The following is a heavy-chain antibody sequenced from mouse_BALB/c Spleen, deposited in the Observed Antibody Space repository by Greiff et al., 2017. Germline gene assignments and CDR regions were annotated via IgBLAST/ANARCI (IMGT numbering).Heavy chain of an antibody. CDR1: GYTFTDYE. J-gene: IGHJ2*01. CDR3: TRERNWEDFDY. Sequence: VQLQQSGAELVRPGASVTLSCKASGYTFTDYEMHWVKQTPVHGLEWIGAIDPETGGTAYNQKFKGKATLTADKSSSTAYMELRSLTSEDSAVYYCTRERNWEDFDYWGQGTTLTVSS. CDR2: IDPETGGT. V-gene: IGHV1-15*01. D-gene: IGHD4-1*01.